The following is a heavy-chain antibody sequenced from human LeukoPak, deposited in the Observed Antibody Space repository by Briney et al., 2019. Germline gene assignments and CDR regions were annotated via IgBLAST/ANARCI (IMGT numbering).Heavy chain of an antibody. V-gene: IGHV4-31*03. Sequence: SQTLSLTCTVSGGSISSGGYYWSWIRQHPGKGLEWIGYIYYSGSTYYNPSLKSRVTISVDTSKNQLSLKLSSVTAADTAVYYCARVYWNGWFDPWGQGTLVTVSS. J-gene: IGHJ5*02. D-gene: IGHD1-1*01. CDR3: ARVYWNGWFDP. CDR2: IYYSGST. CDR1: GGSISSGGYY.